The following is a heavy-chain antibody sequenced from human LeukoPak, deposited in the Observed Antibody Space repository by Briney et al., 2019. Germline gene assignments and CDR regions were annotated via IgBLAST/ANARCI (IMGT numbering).Heavy chain of an antibody. Sequence: SETLSLTCAVYGGSFSGYYWSRIRQPPGKGLEWIGEINHSGSTNYNPSLKSRVTISVDTSKNQFSLKLSSVTAADTAVYYCARRFRGVTMVRGPLGWFDPWGQGTLVTVSS. D-gene: IGHD3-10*01. J-gene: IGHJ5*02. CDR2: INHSGST. CDR3: ARRFRGVTMVRGPLGWFDP. CDR1: GGSFSGYY. V-gene: IGHV4-34*01.